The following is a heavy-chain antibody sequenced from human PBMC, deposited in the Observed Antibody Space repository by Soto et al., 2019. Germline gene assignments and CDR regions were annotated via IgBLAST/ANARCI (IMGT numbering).Heavy chain of an antibody. V-gene: IGHV4-30-2*01. CDR1: GGSISSGGYS. D-gene: IGHD6-13*01. Sequence: SETLSLTCAVSGGSISSGGYSWSWIRQPPGKGLEWIGYIYHSGSTYYNPSLKSRVTISVDRSKNQFSLKLSSVTAADTAVYYCASSHAGAHIAAAVHWGQGTLVTVSA. CDR2: IYHSGST. J-gene: IGHJ4*02. CDR3: ASSHAGAHIAAAVH.